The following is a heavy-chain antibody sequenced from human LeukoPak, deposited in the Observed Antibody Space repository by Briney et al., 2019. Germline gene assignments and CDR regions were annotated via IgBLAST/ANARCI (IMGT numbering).Heavy chain of an antibody. V-gene: IGHV1-18*01. CDR1: GYTFTSYG. CDR3: ARVRQVRIVATITEFDY. D-gene: IGHD5-12*01. CDR2: ISAYNGNT. J-gene: IGHJ4*02. Sequence: ASVKVSCTASGYTFTSYGISWVRQAPGQGLEWMGWISAYNGNTNYAQKLQGRVTMTTDTSTSTAYMELRSLRSDDTAVYYCARVRQVRIVATITEFDYWGQGTLVTVSS.